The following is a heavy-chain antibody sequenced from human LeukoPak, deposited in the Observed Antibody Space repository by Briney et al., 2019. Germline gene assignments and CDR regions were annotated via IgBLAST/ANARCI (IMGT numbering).Heavy chain of an antibody. Sequence: GGSLRLFCAASGFTFSSYDMSWVRQAPGRGLEWVSAISGSGGRTYYADSVKGRFTLSRDNSKSTRYLQMNSLRAEDTAVYYCAGGYCSSTSCLFDYWGQGTLVTVSS. V-gene: IGHV3-23*01. CDR3: AGGYCSSTSCLFDY. CDR2: ISGSGGRT. CDR1: GFTFSSYD. D-gene: IGHD2-2*01. J-gene: IGHJ4*02.